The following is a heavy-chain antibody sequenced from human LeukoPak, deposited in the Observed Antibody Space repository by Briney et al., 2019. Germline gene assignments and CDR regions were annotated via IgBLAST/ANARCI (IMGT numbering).Heavy chain of an antibody. CDR2: ISSSGAGT. CDR1: GFAFSSYA. V-gene: IGHV3-23*01. D-gene: IGHD3-10*01. CDR3: ARDYGRSRDYGMDV. Sequence: GGSLRLSCVASGFAFSSYAMSWVRQAPGKGLEWVSGISSSGAGTYYADSVKGRFTISRDNSKNTLYLQMNSLRAEDTAVYFCARDYGRSRDYGMDVWGQGTTVTVSS. J-gene: IGHJ6*02.